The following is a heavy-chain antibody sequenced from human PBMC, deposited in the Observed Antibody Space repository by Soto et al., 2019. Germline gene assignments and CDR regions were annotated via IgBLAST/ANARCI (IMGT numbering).Heavy chain of an antibody. CDR1: GCSISSYY. Sequence: PSETLSLTCTVSGCSISSYYWSWIRQPPGKGLEWIGYIYYSGSTNYNPSLKSRVTISVDTSKNQFSLKLSSATAADTAVHYCARNKYCGGDCYSLDYWGQGTLVTVSS. J-gene: IGHJ4*02. D-gene: IGHD2-21*02. V-gene: IGHV4-59*01. CDR3: ARNKYCGGDCYSLDY. CDR2: IYYSGST.